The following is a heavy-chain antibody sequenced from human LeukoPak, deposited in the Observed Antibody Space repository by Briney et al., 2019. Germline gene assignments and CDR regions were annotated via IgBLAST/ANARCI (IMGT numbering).Heavy chain of an antibody. CDR2: IKEDGSEQ. V-gene: IGHV3-7*03. J-gene: IGHJ6*02. Sequence: GGSLRLSCAASGFILNNYWMNWVRQAPGKGLEWVANIKEDGSEQYYVDPVKGRFTISRDNAKKSLYLQMNSLRAEDTAVYFCGMAMGVWGQGTTVTVSS. CDR1: GFILNNYW. CDR3: GMAMGV.